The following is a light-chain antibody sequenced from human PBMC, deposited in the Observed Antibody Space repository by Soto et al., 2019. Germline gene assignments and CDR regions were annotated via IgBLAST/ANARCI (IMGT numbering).Light chain of an antibody. CDR2: GAS. Sequence: PGGRATLSCRASQSVSSKLAWYQQKPGQAPRVLIYGASSRATGIPDRFGGSGSGTDFTLTISRLEPEDFAVYYCQQYGGSPRTFGQGTKLEI. CDR1: QSVSSK. V-gene: IGKV3-20*01. CDR3: QQYGGSPRT. J-gene: IGKJ2*01.